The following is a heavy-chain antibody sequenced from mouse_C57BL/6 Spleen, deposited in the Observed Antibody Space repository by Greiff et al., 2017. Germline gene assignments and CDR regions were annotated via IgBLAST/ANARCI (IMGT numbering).Heavy chain of an antibody. CDR3: TRSWDYGY. D-gene: IGHD1-1*01. Sequence: VQLQESGAELVRPGASVTLSCKASGYTFTDYEMHWVKQTPVHGLEWIGAIDPETGGTAYNQKFKGKAILTADKSSSTAYMELRSLTSEDSAVYYCTRSWDYGYWGQGTTLTVSS. J-gene: IGHJ2*01. V-gene: IGHV1-15*01. CDR2: IDPETGGT. CDR1: GYTFTDYE.